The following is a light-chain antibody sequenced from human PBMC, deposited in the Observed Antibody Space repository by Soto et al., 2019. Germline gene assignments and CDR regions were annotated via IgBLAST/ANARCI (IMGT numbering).Light chain of an antibody. V-gene: IGKV3-20*01. CDR1: QSIGSSY. CDR3: QQYGSSPL. Sequence: EIVLTQSPGTLSLSPGERATLSCRASQSIGSSYLAWYQQKPGQAPRLLIYGASSRATGIPDRFSVSGSGTDFTLTISRLEPEDFAVYYCQQYGSSPLFGQGTKLEIK. J-gene: IGKJ2*01. CDR2: GAS.